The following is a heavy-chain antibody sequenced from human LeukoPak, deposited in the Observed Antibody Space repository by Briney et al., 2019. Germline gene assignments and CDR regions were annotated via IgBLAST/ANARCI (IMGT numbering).Heavy chain of an antibody. J-gene: IGHJ4*02. V-gene: IGHV4-34*01. CDR3: AREYSWYYFDY. CDR1: GGSFSGYY. D-gene: IGHD6-6*01. Sequence: PSETLSLTCAVYGGSFSGYYWSWIRQPPGKGLEWIGEIYHSGTTNYNPPLKGRVTISVGKSKNQFSLKLSSVTAADTAVYYCAREYSWYYFDYWGQGTLVTVSS. CDR2: IYHSGTT.